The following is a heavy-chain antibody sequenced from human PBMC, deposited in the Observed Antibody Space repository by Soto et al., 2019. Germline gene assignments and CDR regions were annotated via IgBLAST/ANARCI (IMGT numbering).Heavy chain of an antibody. Sequence: GGSLRLSCAASGFTFSSYGMHWVRRAPGKGLEWVAVISYDGSNKYYADSVKGRFTISRDNSKNTLYLQMNSLRAEDTAVYYCAFSFTAYYSDSSGYYPDYWGQGTLVTVSS. CDR2: ISYDGSNK. D-gene: IGHD3-22*01. V-gene: IGHV3-30*03. J-gene: IGHJ4*02. CDR3: AFSFTAYYSDSSGYYPDY. CDR1: GFTFSSYG.